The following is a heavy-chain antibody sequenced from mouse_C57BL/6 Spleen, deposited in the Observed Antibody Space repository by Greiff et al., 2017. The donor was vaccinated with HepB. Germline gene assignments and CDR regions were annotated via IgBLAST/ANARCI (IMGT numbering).Heavy chain of an antibody. V-gene: IGHV1-77*01. CDR3: ARSYYGSSYVESWFAY. CDR2: IGPGSGST. Sequence: VQVVESGAELVKPGASVKISCKASGYTFTDYYINWVKQRPGQGLEWIGKIGPGSGSTYYNEKFKGKATLTADKSSSTAYMQLSSLTSEDSAVYFCARSYYGSSYVESWFAYWGQGTLVTVSA. D-gene: IGHD1-1*01. CDR1: GYTFTDYY. J-gene: IGHJ3*01.